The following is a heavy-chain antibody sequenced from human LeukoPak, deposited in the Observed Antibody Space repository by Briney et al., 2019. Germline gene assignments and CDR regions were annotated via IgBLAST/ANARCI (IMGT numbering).Heavy chain of an antibody. V-gene: IGHV4-59*01. CDR1: GGSISSYY. CDR2: IYYSGST. Sequence: LETLSLTCTVSGGSISSYYWSWIRQPPGKGLEWIGYIYYSGSTNYNPSLKSRVTISVDTSKNQFSLKLSSVTAADTAAYYCASLDTAMGNFDYWGQGTLVTVSS. D-gene: IGHD5-18*01. CDR3: ASLDTAMGNFDY. J-gene: IGHJ4*02.